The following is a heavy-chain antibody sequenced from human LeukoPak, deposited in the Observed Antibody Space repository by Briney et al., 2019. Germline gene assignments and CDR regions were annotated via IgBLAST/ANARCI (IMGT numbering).Heavy chain of an antibody. Sequence: GGSLRLSCAASGFTFDDYAMHWVRQAPGKGLEWVSGISWNSGSIGYADSVKGRLTISRDNAKNSLYLQMNSLRAEDTALYYCAKDPYYSNSYYFDYWGQGTLVTVSS. CDR3: AKDPYYSNSYYFDY. CDR1: GFTFDDYA. CDR2: ISWNSGSI. J-gene: IGHJ4*02. D-gene: IGHD6-6*01. V-gene: IGHV3-9*01.